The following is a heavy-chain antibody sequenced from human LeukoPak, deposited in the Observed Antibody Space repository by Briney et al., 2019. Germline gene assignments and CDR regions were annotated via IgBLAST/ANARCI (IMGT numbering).Heavy chain of an antibody. Sequence: GGSLRLSCAASGVTFSTCAINCVRQAPGKGLEWVSAISGSGSKTFYADSVRGRSTISRDNPKNTLYLQMNSLRPEDTAVYYCVKEPRGYSFSFDIWGQGTMVTVSS. V-gene: IGHV3-23*01. CDR2: ISGSGSKT. CDR1: GVTFSTCA. CDR3: VKEPRGYSFSFDI. D-gene: IGHD5-18*01. J-gene: IGHJ3*02.